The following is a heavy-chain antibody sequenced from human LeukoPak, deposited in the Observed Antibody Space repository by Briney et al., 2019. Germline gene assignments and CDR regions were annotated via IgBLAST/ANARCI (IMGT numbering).Heavy chain of an antibody. J-gene: IGHJ4*02. CDR3: AKDWRFGELSRNFDY. D-gene: IGHD3-10*01. Sequence: PGGSLRLSCAASGFTFSSCAMYWVRQAPGKGLEWGSVISGSGGTTYYADSVKGRFTSSRDNSMNTLYLQMNSLRAEDTAVYYCAKDWRFGELSRNFDYWGQGTLVTVSS. CDR1: GFTFSSCA. CDR2: ISGSGGTT. V-gene: IGHV3-23*01.